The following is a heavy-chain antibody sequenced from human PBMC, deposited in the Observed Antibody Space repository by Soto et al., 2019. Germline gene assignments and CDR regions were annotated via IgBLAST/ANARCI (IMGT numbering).Heavy chain of an antibody. Sequence: QVQLVQSGAEVKKPGASVKVSCKASGYTFTSYAMHWVRQAPGQRLEWMGWINAGNGNTKYSQKFQGRVTITRDTSASTAYMELSSLRSEDTAVYYCARGGGDGDYGNFDYWGQGTLVTVSS. D-gene: IGHD4-17*01. J-gene: IGHJ4*02. V-gene: IGHV1-3*01. CDR2: INAGNGNT. CDR1: GYTFTSYA. CDR3: ARGGGDGDYGNFDY.